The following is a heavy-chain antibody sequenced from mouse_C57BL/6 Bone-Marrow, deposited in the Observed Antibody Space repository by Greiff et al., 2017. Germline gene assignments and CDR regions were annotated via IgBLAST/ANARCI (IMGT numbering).Heavy chain of an antibody. D-gene: IGHD2-3*01. CDR2: IHPNSGST. J-gene: IGHJ4*01. CDR3: ARWLLSYYAMDY. Sequence: QVQLQQPGAELVKPGASVKLSCKASGYTFTSYWMHWVKPRPGQGLEWIGMIHPNSGSTNYNEKFKSKATLTVDKSSSTAYMQLSSLTSEDSAVYYCARWLLSYYAMDYWGQGTSVTVSS. V-gene: IGHV1-64*01. CDR1: GYTFTSYW.